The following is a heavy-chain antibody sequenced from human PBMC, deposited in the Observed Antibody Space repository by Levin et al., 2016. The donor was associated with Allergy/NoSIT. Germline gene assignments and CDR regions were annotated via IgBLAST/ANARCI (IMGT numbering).Heavy chain of an antibody. Sequence: RQAPGKGLEWIGSIYYSGSTYYNPSLKSRVTISVDTSKNQFSLKLSSVTAADTAVYYCARRKPVAGTSYYYYGMDVWGQGTTVTVSS. D-gene: IGHD6-19*01. V-gene: IGHV4-39*01. CDR2: IYYSGST. CDR3: ARRKPVAGTSYYYYGMDV. J-gene: IGHJ6*02.